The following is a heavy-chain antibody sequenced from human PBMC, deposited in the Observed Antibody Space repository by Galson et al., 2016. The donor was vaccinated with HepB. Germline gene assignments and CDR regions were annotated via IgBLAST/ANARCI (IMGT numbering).Heavy chain of an antibody. CDR2: VNSDGSGT. V-gene: IGHV3-74*01. CDR3: ARSYAPGSDRKNYYMDV. J-gene: IGHJ6*03. CDR1: GFTFSSYW. Sequence: SLRLSCAASGFTFSSYWMHWVRQAPGKGLVWVSRVNSDGSGTGYADSVKGRFTISRDNAKNMLFLQMNSLKVEDTAVYYCARSYAPGSDRKNYYMDVWGRGTTVTVSS. D-gene: IGHD3-22*01.